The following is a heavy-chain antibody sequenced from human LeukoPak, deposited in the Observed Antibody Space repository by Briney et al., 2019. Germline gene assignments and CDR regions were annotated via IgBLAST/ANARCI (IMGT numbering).Heavy chain of an antibody. CDR2: VDPEDGET. J-gene: IGHJ5*02. CDR3: ATDSYYDFWSDVRKFDP. CDR1: GYTFTDYY. V-gene: IGHV1-69-2*01. Sequence: ASVKVSCKVSGYTFTDYYMHWVQQAPGKGLEWMGLVDPEDGETIYAEKFQGRVTITADTSTDTAYMELSSLRSEDTAVYYCATDSYYDFWSDVRKFDPWGQGTLVTVSS. D-gene: IGHD3-3*01.